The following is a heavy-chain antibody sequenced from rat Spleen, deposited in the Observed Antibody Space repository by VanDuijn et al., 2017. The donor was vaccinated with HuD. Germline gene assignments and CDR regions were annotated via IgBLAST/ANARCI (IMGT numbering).Heavy chain of an antibody. J-gene: IGHJ3*01. V-gene: IGHV5S14*01. CDR1: GFTFSSYD. CDR2: ISTGGGNT. Sequence: EVQLVESGGGLVQPGRSMKLSCAASGFTFSSYDMAWVRQTPTKGLEWVASISTGGGNTYYRDSVKGRFTISRDNAKNTQYLQMDSLRSEDTATYYCARHNSGSNWFAYWGQGTLVTVSS. CDR3: ARHNSGSNWFAY. D-gene: IGHD4-3*01.